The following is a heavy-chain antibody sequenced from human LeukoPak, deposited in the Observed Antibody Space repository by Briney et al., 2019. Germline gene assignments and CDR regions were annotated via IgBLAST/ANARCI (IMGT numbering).Heavy chain of an antibody. CDR1: GYTFTSYA. J-gene: IGHJ6*02. V-gene: IGHV7-4-1*02. Sequence: ASVKVSCKASGYTFTSYAMSWVRQAPGQGLEWMGWINTNTGNPTYAQGFTGRFVFSLDTSVSTAYLQISSLKAEDTAVYYCARGRRGVVNYGMDVWGQGTTVTVSS. D-gene: IGHD3-10*01. CDR2: INTNTGNP. CDR3: ARGRRGVVNYGMDV.